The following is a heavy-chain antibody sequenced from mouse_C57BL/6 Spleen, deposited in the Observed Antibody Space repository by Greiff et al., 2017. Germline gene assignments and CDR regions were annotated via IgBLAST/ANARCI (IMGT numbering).Heavy chain of an antibody. CDR2: IDPSDSET. Sequence: QVQLQQSGAELVRPGSSVKLSCKASGYTFTSYWMHWVKQRPIQGLEWIGNIDPSDSETHYNQKFKDKATLTVDKSSSTAYMQLSRLTSEDSAVYYCAIITTVVATEGYYAMDYWGQGTSGTVSS. J-gene: IGHJ4*01. CDR1: GYTFTSYW. D-gene: IGHD1-1*01. CDR3: AIITTVVATEGYYAMDY. V-gene: IGHV1-52*01.